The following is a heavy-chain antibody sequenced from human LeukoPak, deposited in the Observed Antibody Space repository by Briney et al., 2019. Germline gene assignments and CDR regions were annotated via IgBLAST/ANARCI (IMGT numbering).Heavy chain of an antibody. D-gene: IGHD3-22*01. J-gene: IGHJ4*02. V-gene: IGHV1-18*01. CDR2: ISVYNGNT. CDR1: AYTFTSYG. Sequence: ASVQVSCKASAYTFTSYGISWVRQAPGQGLEWMGWISVYNGNTNYAQKLQGRVTMTTDTSTSTAYMELRSLRSDDTAVYYCARSDISGYEHDYWGQGTLVTVSS. CDR3: ARSDISGYEHDY.